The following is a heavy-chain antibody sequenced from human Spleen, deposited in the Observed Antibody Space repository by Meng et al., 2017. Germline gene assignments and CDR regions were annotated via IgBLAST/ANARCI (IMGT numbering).Heavy chain of an antibody. CDR2: INHSGTT. Sequence: SETLSLTCAVYGGSSSGYYWTWIRQPPGKGLEWIAEINHSGTTNYNTSLKSRLTISVDTSKNQMSLKLTSVTAADTAMYYCAREGHFYDSSGYRLPGDAFDIWGQGAMVTVSS. CDR1: GGSSSGYY. CDR3: AREGHFYDSSGYRLPGDAFDI. D-gene: IGHD3-22*01. V-gene: IGHV4-34*01. J-gene: IGHJ3*02.